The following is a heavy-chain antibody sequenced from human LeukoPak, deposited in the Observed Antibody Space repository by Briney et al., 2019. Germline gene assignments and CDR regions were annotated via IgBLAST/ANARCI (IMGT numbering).Heavy chain of an antibody. Sequence: PGGSLRLSCAASGFTFSSYSMNWVRQAPGKGLEWVSSISSSSSYIYYADSVKGRFTISRDNAKNSLYLQMNSLRAEDTAVYYCARESKSPGYSSGWIDYWGQGTLVTVSS. D-gene: IGHD6-19*01. CDR1: GFTFSSYS. CDR3: ARESKSPGYSSGWIDY. J-gene: IGHJ4*02. CDR2: ISSSSSYI. V-gene: IGHV3-21*01.